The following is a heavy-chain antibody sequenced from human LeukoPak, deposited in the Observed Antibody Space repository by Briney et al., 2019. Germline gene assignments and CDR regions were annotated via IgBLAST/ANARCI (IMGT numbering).Heavy chain of an antibody. V-gene: IGHV1-46*01. CDR1: GYTFTSYY. Sequence: ASVKVSCKASGYTFTSYYMHWVRQAPGQGLEWMGIINPSGGSTSYAQKFQGRVTMTRDTSTSTVYMELSSLRSEDTAVYYCARGPDHYGDYVLGAEYFQHWGQGTLVTVSS. J-gene: IGHJ1*01. D-gene: IGHD4-17*01. CDR3: ARGPDHYGDYVLGAEYFQH. CDR2: INPSGGST.